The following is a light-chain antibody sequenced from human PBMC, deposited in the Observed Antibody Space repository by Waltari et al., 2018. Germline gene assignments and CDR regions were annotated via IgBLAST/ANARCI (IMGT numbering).Light chain of an antibody. J-gene: IGLJ2*01. CDR2: SNN. Sequence: QSVLTQPPSASGTPGQRVFISCSGSSSNIGRNPVNWYQQLPATAPKLLIFSNNQRPSGVSDRFSGSKSGTSASLAISGLQSEDEADYYCAVWDGSLNGHVVFGGGTKLTVL. CDR3: AVWDGSLNGHVV. CDR1: SSNIGRNP. V-gene: IGLV1-44*01.